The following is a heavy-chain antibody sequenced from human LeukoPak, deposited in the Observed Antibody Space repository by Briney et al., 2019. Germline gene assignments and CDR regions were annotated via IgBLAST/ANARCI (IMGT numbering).Heavy chain of an antibody. J-gene: IGHJ4*02. CDR2: IIPILGIA. CDR3: ASYGVGLGGSYPAPLGY. V-gene: IGHV1-69*04. CDR1: VGTFSSYA. D-gene: IGHD1-26*01. Sequence: SSVKVSCKASVGTFSSYAIIWVRQAPGQELEWMGRIIPILGIANYAQKFQGRVTINADKSTSTAYMELSSLRSEDTAVYYCASYGVGLGGSYPAPLGYWGQGTLVTVSS.